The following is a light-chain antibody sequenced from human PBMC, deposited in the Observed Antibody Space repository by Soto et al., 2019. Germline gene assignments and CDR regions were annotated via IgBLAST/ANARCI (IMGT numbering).Light chain of an antibody. CDR2: DAS. CDR1: QSVSSH. Sequence: EIVLTQSPATLSFSPGERATLSCRASQSVSSHLAWYQHKPGQAPRLLLYDASNRATGIPGRFSGSGSGTDFTLTISSLEPEDFAVYYCQQRINWPTAFGPGTKVDIK. V-gene: IGKV3-11*01. J-gene: IGKJ3*01. CDR3: QQRINWPTA.